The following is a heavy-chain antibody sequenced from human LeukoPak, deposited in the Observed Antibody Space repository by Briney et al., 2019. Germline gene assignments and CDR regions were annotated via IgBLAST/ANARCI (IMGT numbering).Heavy chain of an antibody. CDR3: ASGTRGTSSQYRSGRY. Sequence: GGSLRLSCAASGFTFSSYSMNWVRQAPGEGLEWVSSISSSISYIYYADSVKGRFTISRDHAKNSLSLQMNSLRAQDTAVIYCASGTRGTSSQYRSGRYWGQGTLVTVSS. V-gene: IGHV3-21*01. J-gene: IGHJ4*02. CDR2: ISSSISYI. CDR1: GFTFSSYS. D-gene: IGHD2-2*01.